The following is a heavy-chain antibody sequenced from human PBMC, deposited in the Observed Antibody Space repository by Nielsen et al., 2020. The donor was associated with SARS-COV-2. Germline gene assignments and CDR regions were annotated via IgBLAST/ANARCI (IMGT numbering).Heavy chain of an antibody. V-gene: IGHV3-33*01. J-gene: IGHJ4*02. CDR2: IWYDGSNK. D-gene: IGHD3-16*01. CDR3: ARDGIPTMITFGGDSGDYYFDY. CDR1: GFTFSSYG. Sequence: GGSLRLSCAASGFTFSSYGMHWVRQAPGKGLEWVAVIWYDGSNKYYADSVKGRFTISRDNSKNTLYLQMNSLRAEDTAVYYCARDGIPTMITFGGDSGDYYFDYWGQGTLVTVSS.